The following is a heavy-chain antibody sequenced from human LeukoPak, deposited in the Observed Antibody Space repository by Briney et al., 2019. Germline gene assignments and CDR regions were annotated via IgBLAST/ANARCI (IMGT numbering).Heavy chain of an antibody. D-gene: IGHD1-26*01. CDR3: ARENSGRSMSFDY. CDR1: GGTFSSYA. Sequence: SVKVPCKDSGGTFSSYAISWVRPAPGQGLEWMGGIIPILGTANYAQKFQGRVTITTDESTSTAYMELSSLRSEDTAVYYCARENSGRSMSFDYWGQGTLVTVSS. V-gene: IGHV1-69*05. J-gene: IGHJ4*02. CDR2: IIPILGTA.